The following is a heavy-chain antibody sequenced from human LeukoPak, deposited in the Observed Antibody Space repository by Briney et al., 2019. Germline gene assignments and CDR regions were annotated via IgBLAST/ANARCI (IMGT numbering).Heavy chain of an antibody. V-gene: IGHV1-69*01. CDR3: ARDWGEYSGYDDWVDY. Sequence: ASVKVSCKASGGTFSSYALSWVRPAPGQGLEWMGGIIPIFGTANYAQKFQGRVTITADESTSTAYMELSSLRSEDTAVYYCARDWGEYSGYDDWVDYWGQGTLVTVSS. CDR1: GGTFSSYA. J-gene: IGHJ4*02. D-gene: IGHD5-12*01. CDR2: IIPIFGTA.